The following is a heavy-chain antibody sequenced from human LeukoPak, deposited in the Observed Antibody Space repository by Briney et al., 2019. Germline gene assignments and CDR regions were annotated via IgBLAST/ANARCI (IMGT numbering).Heavy chain of an antibody. CDR3: AADLSNPRMGASYLDS. V-gene: IGHV1-58*01. Sequence: SVKVSCKASGFTSTNFAVQWVRQARGQRLEWIGWIIVGSGATKCAQDFQERVTITRDLSTSTLYKELRSLTSEDTAVYYCAADLSNPRMGASYLDSWGQGTLVTVSS. J-gene: IGHJ4*02. CDR1: GFTSTNFA. D-gene: IGHD3-16*01. CDR2: IIVGSGAT.